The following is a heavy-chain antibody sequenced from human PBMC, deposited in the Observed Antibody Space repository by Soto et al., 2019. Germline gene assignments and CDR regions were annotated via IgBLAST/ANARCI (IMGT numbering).Heavy chain of an antibody. CDR2: IYYSGST. CDR1: GGSISSYY. V-gene: IGHV4-59*01. J-gene: IGHJ4*02. D-gene: IGHD2-15*01. CDR3: ARARYCSGGSCYEGNFDY. Sequence: QVQLQESGPGLVKPSETLSLTCTVSGGSISSYYWSWIRQPPGKGLEWIGYIYYSGSTNYNPSLKSRVTISVDTSKNQFSLKLSSVTAADTAVYYCARARYCSGGSCYEGNFDYWGQGTLVTVSS.